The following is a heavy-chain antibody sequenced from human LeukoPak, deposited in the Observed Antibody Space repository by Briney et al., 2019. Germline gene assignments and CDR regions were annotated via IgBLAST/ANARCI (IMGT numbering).Heavy chain of an antibody. CDR3: ARRAAAGNNWFDP. CDR1: GGSISSSSYS. V-gene: IGHV4-39*01. J-gene: IGHJ5*02. D-gene: IGHD6-13*01. CDR2: IYYSGST. Sequence: SETLSLTCTVSGGSISSSSYSWDWIRQPPGKGLEWIGSIYYSGSTYYNPSLKSRVTISVDTSKNQFSLKLSSVTAADTAVYYCARRAAAGNNWFDPWGQGTLVTVSS.